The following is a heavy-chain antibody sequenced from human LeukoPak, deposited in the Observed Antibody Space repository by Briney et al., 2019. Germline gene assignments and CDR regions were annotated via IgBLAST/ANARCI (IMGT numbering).Heavy chain of an antibody. Sequence: PGGSLRLSCTASGFTVSHNYMHWVRQAPGKGLEWVSVIHSGGSSYHADSVKGRFTISRDNSKNTVFLQLNSLRAEDTAVYYCARGPPAGNFFDFWGQGTLVTVSS. D-gene: IGHD2-2*01. CDR3: ARGPPAGNFFDF. CDR2: IHSGGSS. J-gene: IGHJ4*02. V-gene: IGHV3-53*01. CDR1: GFTVSHNY.